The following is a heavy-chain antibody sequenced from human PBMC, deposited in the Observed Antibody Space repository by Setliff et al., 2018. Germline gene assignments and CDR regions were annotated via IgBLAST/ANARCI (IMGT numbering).Heavy chain of an antibody. V-gene: IGHV3-48*01. CDR2: ISSSSSTV. Sequence: PGESLKISCAASGFTFSSYWMSWVRQAPGKGLEWVSYISSSSSTVYYADSVKGRFTISRDNAKNLLYLQMNSLRAEDTAVYYCVRAPRSLPRPLDYWGQGTLVTVSS. CDR3: VRAPRSLPRPLDY. D-gene: IGHD1-1*01. CDR1: GFTFSSYW. J-gene: IGHJ4*02.